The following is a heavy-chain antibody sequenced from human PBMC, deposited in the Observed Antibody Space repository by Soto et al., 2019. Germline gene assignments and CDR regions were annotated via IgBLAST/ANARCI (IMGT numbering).Heavy chain of an antibody. D-gene: IGHD5-12*01. CDR1: GGSLSGYY. Sequence: QVQLQQWGAGLLKPSETLSLNCAVNGGSLSGYYWSWIRQPPGKGLEWIGEIKDGGYTNYSPSLKRRAPISSDTPNNQSSLRLNSVTAADTGVYYCARGQEGVVATHWDQGTLVTVSS. CDR2: IKDGGYT. CDR3: ARGQEGVVATH. V-gene: IGHV4-34*01. J-gene: IGHJ4*02.